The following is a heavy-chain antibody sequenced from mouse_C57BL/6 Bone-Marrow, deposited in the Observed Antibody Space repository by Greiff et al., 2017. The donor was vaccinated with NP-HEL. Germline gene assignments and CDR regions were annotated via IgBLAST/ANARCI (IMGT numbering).Heavy chain of an antibody. D-gene: IGHD4-1*01. J-gene: IGHJ1*03. CDR2: IYPRSGNT. CDR3: ARRVLTGTRYFDV. Sequence: QVHVKQSGAELARPGASVKLSCKASGYTFTSYGISWVKQRTGQGLEWIGEIYPRSGNTYYNEKFKGKATLTADKSSSTAYMELRSLTSEDSAVYFCARRVLTGTRYFDVWGTGTTVTVSS. V-gene: IGHV1-81*01. CDR1: GYTFTSYG.